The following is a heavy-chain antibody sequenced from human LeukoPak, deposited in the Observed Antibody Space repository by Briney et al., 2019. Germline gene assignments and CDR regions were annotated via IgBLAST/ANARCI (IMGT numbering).Heavy chain of an antibody. D-gene: IGHD5-24*01. J-gene: IGHJ4*02. V-gene: IGHV3-23*01. CDR1: GFTFSSYA. Sequence: GGSLRLSCAASGFTFSSYAMSWVRQAPGKGLEWVSAISGSGGSTYYADSVKGRFTISRDNSKNTLYLQMNSLRAGDTAGYYCAKGVEMATTKAAFEYWGQGTLGTGSS. CDR3: AKGVEMATTKAAFEY. CDR2: ISGSGGST.